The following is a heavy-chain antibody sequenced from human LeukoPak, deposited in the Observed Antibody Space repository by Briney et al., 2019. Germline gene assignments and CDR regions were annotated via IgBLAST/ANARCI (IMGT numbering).Heavy chain of an antibody. V-gene: IGHV1-69*13. CDR3: ATYYYDSSGYPYFDY. CDR2: IIPIFGTA. CDR1: GGTFSSYA. D-gene: IGHD3-22*01. J-gene: IGHJ4*02. Sequence: SVKVSCKASGGTFSSYAISWVRQAPGQGLEWMGGIIPIFGTANYAQKFQGRVTITADESTSTAYMELSSLRSEDTAVYYCATYYYDSSGYPYFDYWGQGTLVTVS.